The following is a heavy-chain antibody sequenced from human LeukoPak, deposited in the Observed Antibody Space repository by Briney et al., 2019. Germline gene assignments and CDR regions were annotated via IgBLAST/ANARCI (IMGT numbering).Heavy chain of an antibody. CDR3: AKEGEGYCTNTDCYGGPRKWFDP. CDR2: ISYDGGFK. CDR1: GFNFNDYA. V-gene: IGHV3-30-3*01. J-gene: IGHJ5*02. D-gene: IGHD2-8*01. Sequence: GGSLRLSCAVSGFNFNDYAMHWLRQAPGKGLEWVAVISYDGGFKYYADSLKGRFTISRDSSTSTLYLQMDTLRPEDTAVYYCAKEGEGYCTNTDCYGGPRKWFDPWGQGTLVTVST.